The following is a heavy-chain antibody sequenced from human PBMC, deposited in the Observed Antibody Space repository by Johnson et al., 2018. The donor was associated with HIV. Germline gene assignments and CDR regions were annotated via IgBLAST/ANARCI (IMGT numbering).Heavy chain of an antibody. D-gene: IGHD6-13*01. CDR2: IWYDGSNK. V-gene: IGHV3-30*04. J-gene: IGHJ3*02. CDR3: AKVRRGSSWYIAFEI. CDR1: GFTFSSYA. Sequence: QVQLVESGGGVVQPGRSLRLSCAASGFTFSSYAMHWVRQAPGKGLEWVAVIWYDGSNKYSADSVKGRFTLSSDNSKNTLYLQMNSLRAEDTAVYYCAKVRRGSSWYIAFEIWGQWTMVTVSS.